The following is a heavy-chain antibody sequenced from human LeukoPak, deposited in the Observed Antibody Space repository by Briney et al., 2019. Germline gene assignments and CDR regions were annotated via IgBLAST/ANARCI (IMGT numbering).Heavy chain of an antibody. Sequence: SETLSLTCTVSGGSISSSSYYWGWIRQPPGKGLGWIGSIYYSGSTYYNPSLKSRVTISVDTSKNQFSLKLSSVTAADTAVYYCARGYYYDSSGYYGPIVYWGQGTLVTVSS. J-gene: IGHJ4*02. V-gene: IGHV4-39*07. CDR3: ARGYYYDSSGYYGPIVY. CDR1: GGSISSSSYY. D-gene: IGHD3-22*01. CDR2: IYYSGST.